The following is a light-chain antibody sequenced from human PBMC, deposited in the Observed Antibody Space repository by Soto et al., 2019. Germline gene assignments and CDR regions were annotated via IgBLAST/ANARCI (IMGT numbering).Light chain of an antibody. Sequence: EIVLTQSPATLSLSPVERATLSCRSSQSVSNNYLAWYQQKPGQAPRLLIYGASSRATGIPDRFSGSGSGTEFTLTISSLQSEDFAVYFCQQYNNWPPINFGQGTRLEIK. CDR2: GAS. V-gene: IGKV3D-15*01. CDR3: QQYNNWPPIN. CDR1: QSVSNN. J-gene: IGKJ5*01.